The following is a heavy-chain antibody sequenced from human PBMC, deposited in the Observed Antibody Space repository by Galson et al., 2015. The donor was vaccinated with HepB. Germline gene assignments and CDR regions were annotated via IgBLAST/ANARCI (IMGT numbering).Heavy chain of an antibody. CDR2: IGSKGTNYAT. D-gene: IGHD6-13*01. Sequence: SLRLSCAGSGFTFSGSAMHWVRQASGKGLEWVGRIGSKGTNYATAYTASVKGRFTISRDDSKNTAYLQMNSLRTEDTAVYYCTRLGDFSGYSSRWGQGTLVTVSS. V-gene: IGHV3-73*01. CDR1: GFTFSGSA. J-gene: IGHJ4*02. CDR3: TRLGDFSGYSSR.